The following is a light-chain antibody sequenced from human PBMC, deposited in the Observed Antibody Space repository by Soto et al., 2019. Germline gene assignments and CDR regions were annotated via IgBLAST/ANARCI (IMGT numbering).Light chain of an antibody. CDR2: DNN. J-gene: IGLJ2*01. Sequence: QSVLTQSPSVSAAPGQKVTISCSGSSSNIGNNYVSWYQQLPGTAPKLLIYDNNKRPSGIPDRFSASKSGTSGTLDITGLQTGDEADYYCATWDGSLPGEVFGGGTKLTVL. CDR3: ATWDGSLPGEV. CDR1: SSNIGNNY. V-gene: IGLV1-51*01.